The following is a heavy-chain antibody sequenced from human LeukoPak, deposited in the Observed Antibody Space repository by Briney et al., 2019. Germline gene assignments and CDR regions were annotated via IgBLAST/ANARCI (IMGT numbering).Heavy chain of an antibody. D-gene: IGHD3-10*01. J-gene: IGHJ3*02. CDR3: ARGWYGSGSFFGEPIDEAAFDI. CDR1: GFTFSSYG. Sequence: GGSLRLSSAASGFTFSSYGMHWVRQAPGKGLEWVAVISYDGSNKYYADSVKGRFTISRDNSKNTLYLQMNSLRAEDTAVYYCARGWYGSGSFFGEPIDEAAFDIWGQGTMVTVSS. V-gene: IGHV3-30*03. CDR2: ISYDGSNK.